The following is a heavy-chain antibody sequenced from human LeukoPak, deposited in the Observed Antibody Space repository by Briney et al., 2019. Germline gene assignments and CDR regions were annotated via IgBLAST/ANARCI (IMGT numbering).Heavy chain of an antibody. CDR2: IYYNGGT. V-gene: IGHV4-39*07. CDR1: GDSISGSNYY. J-gene: IGHJ4*02. D-gene: IGHD6-19*01. CDR3: ARGGSGWYYYFDY. Sequence: SETLSLTCTVSGDSISGSNYYWGWIRQSPGRGLEWIGSIYYNGGTNYNPSLKSRVTISVDTSKNQFSLKLSSVTAADTAVYYCARGGSGWYYYFDYWGQGTLVTVSS.